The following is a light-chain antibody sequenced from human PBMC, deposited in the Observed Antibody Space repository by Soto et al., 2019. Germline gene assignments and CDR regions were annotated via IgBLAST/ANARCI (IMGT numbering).Light chain of an antibody. CDR1: QSVSSNY. CDR2: GAS. Sequence: EVVLTQSPGTLSLSPGEGATLSCRASQSVSSNYVAWYQQIPGQTPRLLIYGASSRATGIPDRFSGSGSGTDCTLTISRLETEDFAVYYCQQHGSSPWMFGQGTKVDIK. V-gene: IGKV3-20*01. CDR3: QQHGSSPWM. J-gene: IGKJ1*01.